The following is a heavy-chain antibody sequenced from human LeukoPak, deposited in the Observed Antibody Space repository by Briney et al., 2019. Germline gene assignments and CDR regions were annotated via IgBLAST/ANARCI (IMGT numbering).Heavy chain of an antibody. V-gene: IGHV3-11*01. CDR1: GFTFSDYY. Sequence: GGSLTLSCAASGFTFSDYYMSWIRQAPGKGLEWVSYISSSGSTIYYADSVKGRFTISRDNAKNSLYLQMNSLRAEDTAVYYCARDRGYFDWLSGAFDIWGQGTMVTVSS. CDR2: ISSSGSTI. D-gene: IGHD3-9*01. J-gene: IGHJ3*02. CDR3: ARDRGYFDWLSGAFDI.